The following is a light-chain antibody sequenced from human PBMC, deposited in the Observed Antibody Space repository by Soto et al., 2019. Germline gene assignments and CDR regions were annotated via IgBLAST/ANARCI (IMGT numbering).Light chain of an antibody. CDR2: DAS. J-gene: IGKJ5*01. V-gene: IGKV3D-20*02. CDR3: QQRSNWPIT. Sequence: EIVMTQSPATLSVSPGERATLSCRASQGVSSSSLAWYQHKPGQAPRLLIYDASNRATGIPARFSGSGSGTDFTLTISSLEPEDFAVYYCQQRSNWPITFGQGTRLEIK. CDR1: QGVSSSS.